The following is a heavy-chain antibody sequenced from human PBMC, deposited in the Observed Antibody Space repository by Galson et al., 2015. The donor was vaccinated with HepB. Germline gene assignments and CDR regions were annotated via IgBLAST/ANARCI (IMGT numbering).Heavy chain of an antibody. CDR3: AREGSGSRDDAFDI. CDR1: GFIFSDYY. D-gene: IGHD1-26*01. V-gene: IGHV3-11*06. CDR2: ISGSSNYR. Sequence: SLRLSCAASGFIFSDYYMSWMRQAPGKGLEWVSYISGSSNYRNYADSVKGRITISRDNARNSLFLQMNSLRAEDTAMYYCAREGSGSRDDAFDIWGQGTMVTVSS. J-gene: IGHJ3*02.